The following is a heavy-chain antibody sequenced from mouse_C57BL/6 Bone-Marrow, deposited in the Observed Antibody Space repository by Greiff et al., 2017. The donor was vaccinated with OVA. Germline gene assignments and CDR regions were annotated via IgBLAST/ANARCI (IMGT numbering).Heavy chain of an antibody. Sequence: QVQLKQPGAELVKPGASVKLSCKASGYTFTSYWMQWVKQRPGQGLEWIGEIDPSDSYTNYNQKFKGKATLTVDTSSSTAYMQLSSLTSEDSAVYYCARKDEGYFDYWGQGTTLTVSS. V-gene: IGHV1-50*01. CDR2: IDPSDSYT. CDR3: ARKDEGYFDY. CDR1: GYTFTSYW. J-gene: IGHJ2*01. D-gene: IGHD1-2*01.